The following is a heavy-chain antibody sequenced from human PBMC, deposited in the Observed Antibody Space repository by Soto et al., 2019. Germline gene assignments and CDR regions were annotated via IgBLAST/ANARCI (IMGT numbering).Heavy chain of an antibody. CDR3: ASIAYSASGFDS. D-gene: IGHD1-26*01. J-gene: IGHJ4*02. CDR2: IYHSGHT. V-gene: IGHV4-4*02. CDR1: GGSITNNNW. Sequence: QVQLQESGPGLVKPSGTLSLTCNVSGGSITNNNWWSWVRQPPGKGLEWIGAIYHSGHTNFNPSLKSRATLSLDYSENQSSLKLTSATAADTAIYYCASIAYSASGFDSWGQGTLVTVSS.